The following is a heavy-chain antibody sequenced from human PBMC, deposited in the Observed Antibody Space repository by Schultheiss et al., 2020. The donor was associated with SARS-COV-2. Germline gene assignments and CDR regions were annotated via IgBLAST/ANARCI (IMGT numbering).Heavy chain of an antibody. CDR2: IYSGGST. V-gene: IGHV3-53*01. CDR3: ARSYSTSWYAGLGY. J-gene: IGHJ4*02. CDR1: GFTVSSNY. Sequence: GGSLRLSCAASGFTVSSNYMSWVRQAPGKGLEWVSVIYSGGSTFYADSVKGRFTISRDNSKNTLYLQMNSLRAEDTAVYYCARSYSTSWYAGLGYWGQGTLVTVSS. D-gene: IGHD6-13*01.